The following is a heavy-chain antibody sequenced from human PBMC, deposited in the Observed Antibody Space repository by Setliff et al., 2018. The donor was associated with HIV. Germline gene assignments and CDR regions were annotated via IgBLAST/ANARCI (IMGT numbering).Heavy chain of an antibody. CDR1: GFTFSSYG. D-gene: IGHD2-15*01. J-gene: IGHJ6*02. CDR2: IRYDGSQK. Sequence: GSLRLSCAASGFTFSSYGMNWVRQAPGKGLEWVAFIRYDGSQKYYVDSVKGRFTISRDNSKNTLYLQMNSLRVEDTAVYYCAKDVCSGAYCYAYYYYGMDVWGQGTMVTVSS. V-gene: IGHV3-30*02. CDR3: AKDVCSGAYCYAYYYYGMDV.